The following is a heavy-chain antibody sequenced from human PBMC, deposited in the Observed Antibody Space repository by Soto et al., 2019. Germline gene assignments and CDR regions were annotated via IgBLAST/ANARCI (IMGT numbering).Heavy chain of an antibody. V-gene: IGHV3-23*01. J-gene: IGHJ5*02. CDR2: ISGGGVTT. Sequence: GGSLRLSCVASGFPFRSFAISWGRQAPGKALECVSAISGGGVTTYYAGSVKGRFTISRDNSKNTLYLQRNSLRADDTAVYYCANGLSQPPCGWFDPWGQGTLVTVSS. D-gene: IGHD2-21*01. CDR1: GFPFRSFA. CDR3: ANGLSQPPCGWFDP.